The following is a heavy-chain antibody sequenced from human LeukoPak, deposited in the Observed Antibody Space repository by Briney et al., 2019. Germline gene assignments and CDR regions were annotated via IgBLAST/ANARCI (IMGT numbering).Heavy chain of an antibody. J-gene: IGHJ4*02. CDR3: AKGIAVAGRGFDH. CDR2: MSGSGGST. Sequence: GGALRLSCAASGFTFISYGMSWVRQAPGKGLEWVSSMSGSGGSTFNADSVKGRFTISRDNSKITLFLQMKSLRAEDTAVYYCAKGIAVAGRGFDHWGQGTLVTVTS. CDR1: GFTFISYG. V-gene: IGHV3-23*01. D-gene: IGHD6-13*01.